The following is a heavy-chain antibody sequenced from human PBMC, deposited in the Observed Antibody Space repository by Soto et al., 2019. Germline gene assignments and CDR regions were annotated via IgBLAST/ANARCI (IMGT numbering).Heavy chain of an antibody. CDR2: ISGGGSTM. Sequence: EVQLVESGGGLVQPGGSLRLSCAASGFTFRSFEMQWVRQAPGKGLEWISYISGGGSTMYYADSVKGRFTISRDNAKNSLDLQMNSLRADDTAVYYCARHYGAIVANDHWGQGTLVTVS. D-gene: IGHD4-17*01. J-gene: IGHJ4*02. CDR1: GFTFRSFE. CDR3: ARHYGAIVANDH. V-gene: IGHV3-48*03.